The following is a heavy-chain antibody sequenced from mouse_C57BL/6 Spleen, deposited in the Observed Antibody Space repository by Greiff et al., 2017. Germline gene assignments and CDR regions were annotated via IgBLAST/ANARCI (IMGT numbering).Heavy chain of an antibody. CDR2: INPNNGGT. V-gene: IGHV1-22*01. D-gene: IGHD2-5*01. CDR1: GYTFTDYN. Sequence: EVRLQQSGPELVKPGASVKMSCKASGYTFTDYNMHWVKQSHGKSLEWIGYINPNNGGTSYNQKFKGKATLTVNKSSSTAYMELRSLTSEDSAVYYCARDEGIVTIDYWGQGTTLTVSS. J-gene: IGHJ2*01. CDR3: ARDEGIVTIDY.